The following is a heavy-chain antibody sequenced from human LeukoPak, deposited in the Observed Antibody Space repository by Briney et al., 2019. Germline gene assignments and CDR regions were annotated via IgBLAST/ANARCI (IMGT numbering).Heavy chain of an antibody. V-gene: IGHV3-23*01. CDR3: AKGPSEGWLGWFNS. CDR1: GFTFSTYA. CDR2: ISGGSTST. J-gene: IGHJ5*01. Sequence: GGSLRLSCAATGFTFSTYAMSWVRQAPGKGLEWVSGISGGSTSTYYADSVKGRFTIARDTSKNTLFLQMNSLRAEDTAIYYCAKGPSEGWLGWFNSWGQGTLVTVSS. D-gene: IGHD6-19*01.